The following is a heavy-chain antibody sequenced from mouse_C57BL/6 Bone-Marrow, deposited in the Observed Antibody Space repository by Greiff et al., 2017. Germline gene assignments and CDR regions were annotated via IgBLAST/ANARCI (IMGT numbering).Heavy chain of an antibody. CDR1: GFTFSDYG. CDR3: AKNEYDKIAWFAY. Sequence: EVLLVESGGGLVKPGGSLKLSCAASGFTFSDYGMHWVRQAPEKGLEWVAYISSGSSTIYYADTVKGRFTISRDNAKNTLFLQVTSLRSEDTAMYYCAKNEYDKIAWFAYWGQVTLVTVSA. D-gene: IGHD2-4*01. J-gene: IGHJ3*01. V-gene: IGHV5-17*01. CDR2: ISSGSSTI.